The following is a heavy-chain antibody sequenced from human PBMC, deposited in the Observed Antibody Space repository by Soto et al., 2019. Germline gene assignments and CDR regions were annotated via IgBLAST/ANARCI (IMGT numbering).Heavy chain of an antibody. J-gene: IGHJ4*02. CDR2: FDPEDGDT. V-gene: IGHV1-24*01. CDR1: GYTLTELS. D-gene: IGHD3-10*01. CDR3: AASLCCVELHYYFDY. Sequence: GASVKVSCKVSGYTLTELSMHWVRQAPGKGLEWMGGFDPEDGDTIYAQKFQGRVTMTEDTSTDTAYMELSSLRSEDTAVYYCAASLCCVELHYYFDYCGQGTLVTVSS.